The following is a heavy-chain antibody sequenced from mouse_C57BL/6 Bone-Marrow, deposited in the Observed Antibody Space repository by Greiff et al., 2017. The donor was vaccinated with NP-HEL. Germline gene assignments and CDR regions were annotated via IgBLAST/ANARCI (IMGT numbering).Heavy chain of an antibody. CDR1: GYAFSSSW. CDR3: ARGILLHWYFDV. Sequence: VMLVESGPELVKPGASVKISCKASGYAFSSSWMNWVKQRPGKGLEWIGRIYPGDGDTNYNGKFKGKATLTADKSSSTAYMQLSSLTSEDSAVYFCARGILLHWYFDVWGTGTTVTVSS. V-gene: IGHV1-82*01. D-gene: IGHD1-1*01. CDR2: IYPGDGDT. J-gene: IGHJ1*03.